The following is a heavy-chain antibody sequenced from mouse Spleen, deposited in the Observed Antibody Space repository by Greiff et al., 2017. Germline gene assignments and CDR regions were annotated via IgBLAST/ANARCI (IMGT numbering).Heavy chain of an antibody. D-gene: IGHD1-1*01. CDR1: GYAFSSSW. CDR3: ARFITTVVEYYFDY. J-gene: IGHJ2*01. Sequence: VQLQQSGPELVKPGASVKISCKASGYAFSSSWMNWVKQRPGKGLEWIGRIYPGDGDTNYNGKFKGKATLTADKSSSTAYMQLSSLTSEDSAVYFCARFITTVVEYYFDYWGQGTTLTVSS. V-gene: IGHV1-82*01. CDR2: IYPGDGDT.